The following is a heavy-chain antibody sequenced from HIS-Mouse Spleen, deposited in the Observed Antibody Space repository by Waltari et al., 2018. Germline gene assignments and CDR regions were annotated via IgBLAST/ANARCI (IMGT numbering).Heavy chain of an antibody. CDR3: AKASSGWLDY. J-gene: IGHJ4*02. Sequence: QVQLVESGGGVVQPGRSLRLSCAASGFTFSSYGMHGVRQAPGKGLEWWAVISYDGSNKYYADSVKGRFTISRDNSKNTLYLQMNSLRAEDTAVYYCAKASSGWLDYWGQGTLVTVSS. V-gene: IGHV3-30*18. D-gene: IGHD6-19*01. CDR2: ISYDGSNK. CDR1: GFTFSSYG.